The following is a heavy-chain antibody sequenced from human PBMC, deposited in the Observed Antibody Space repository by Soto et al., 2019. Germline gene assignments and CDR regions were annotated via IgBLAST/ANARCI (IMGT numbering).Heavy chain of an antibody. CDR3: ASLSRVVGATSYFDY. CDR2: IVVGSGNT. CDR1: GFTFTSSA. D-gene: IGHD1-26*01. J-gene: IGHJ4*02. Sequence: SVKVSCKASGFTFTSSAVQWVRQARGQRLEWIGWIVVGSGNTNYAQKFQERVTITRGMSTSTAYMELSSLRSEDTAVYYCASLSRVVGATSYFDYWGQGTLVTVSS. V-gene: IGHV1-58*01.